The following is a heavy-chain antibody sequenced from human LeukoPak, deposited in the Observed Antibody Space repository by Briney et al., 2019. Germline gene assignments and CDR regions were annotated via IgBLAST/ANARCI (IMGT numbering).Heavy chain of an antibody. CDR3: ARHAGGWAFDI. D-gene: IGHD2-15*01. J-gene: IGHJ3*02. CDR2: IYNTGTT. V-gene: IGHV4-59*08. CDR1: GGSISSYY. Sequence: SETLSLTCTVSGGSISSYYWSWIRQPPGKRLEWIGYIYNTGTTNYNPSLKSRVTISVDTSKNQFSLKLSSVTAADTAVYYCARHAGGWAFDIWGQGTMVTVSS.